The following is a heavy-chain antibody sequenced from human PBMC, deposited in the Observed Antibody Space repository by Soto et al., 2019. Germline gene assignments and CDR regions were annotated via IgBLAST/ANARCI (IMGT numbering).Heavy chain of an antibody. D-gene: IGHD5-18*01. Sequence: SETLSLTCTVSGGSISNYYWSWIRQPPGKGLEWIGYIYYSGSTNYNPSLKSRVTISEDTSKNQFSLKLSSVTAADTAVYYCARAKRYSYPGGKYFDYWGQGTLVTVSS. J-gene: IGHJ4*02. CDR2: IYYSGST. V-gene: IGHV4-59*12. CDR3: ARAKRYSYPGGKYFDY. CDR1: GGSISNYY.